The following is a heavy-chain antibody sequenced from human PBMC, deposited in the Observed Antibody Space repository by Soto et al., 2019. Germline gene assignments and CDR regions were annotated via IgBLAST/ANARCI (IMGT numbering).Heavy chain of an antibody. Sequence: GGSLRLSCAASGFTFSNAWMNWVRQAPGKGLEWVGRIKSKTDGGTTDYAAPVKGRFTISRDDSKNTLYLQMNSLKTEDTVVYYCTTDPIVGATNDAEYFQHWGQGTLVTVSS. CDR3: TTDPIVGATNDAEYFQH. V-gene: IGHV3-15*07. D-gene: IGHD1-26*01. J-gene: IGHJ1*01. CDR1: GFTFSNAW. CDR2: IKSKTDGGTT.